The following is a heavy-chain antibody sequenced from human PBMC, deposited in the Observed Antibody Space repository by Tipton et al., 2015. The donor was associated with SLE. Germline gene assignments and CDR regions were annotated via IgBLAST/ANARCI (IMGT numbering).Heavy chain of an antibody. CDR2: ISNSETT. Sequence: TLSLTCTVSGGSISSHYWSWIRQAPGKGLEWIGYISNSETTNYNPSLKSRVTISVDTPKNQFSLKLRSVTAADTAVYYCAGAWQGYCSGGTCYVLDYWGQGTLVTVSS. D-gene: IGHD2-15*01. CDR1: GGSISSHY. V-gene: IGHV4-59*11. CDR3: AGAWQGYCSGGTCYVLDY. J-gene: IGHJ4*02.